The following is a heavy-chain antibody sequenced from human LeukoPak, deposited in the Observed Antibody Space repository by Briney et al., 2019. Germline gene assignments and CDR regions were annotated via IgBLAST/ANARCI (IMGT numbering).Heavy chain of an antibody. D-gene: IGHD2-2*01. J-gene: IGHJ6*02. CDR2: IDPENGET. CDR3: ATGQYCTSSTCAV. CDR1: GDTLTELS. V-gene: IGHV1-24*01. Sequence: EASVKVSCKVSGDTLTELSMYWVRQAPGKGLEWMGGIDPENGETVYAQKFQGRVTMTEDTSTDTAYMELSSLRSEDTAVYYCATGQYCTSSTCAVWGQGTTVAVSS.